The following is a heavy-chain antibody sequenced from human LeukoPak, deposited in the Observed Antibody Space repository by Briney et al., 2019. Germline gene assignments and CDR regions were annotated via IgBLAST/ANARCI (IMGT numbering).Heavy chain of an antibody. CDR2: IKTDGSRT. D-gene: IGHD6-13*01. V-gene: IGHV3-74*01. J-gene: IGHJ4*02. CDR3: AKEGAHSSPPYYFDY. CDR1: GFNFSNYW. Sequence: GGSLRLSCVASGFNFSNYWMHWVRQAPGKGLVWVSRIKTDGSRTDYADSVKGRFTISRDNSKNTLYLRMNSLRAEDTAVYFCAKEGAHSSPPYYFDYWGQGTLVTVSS.